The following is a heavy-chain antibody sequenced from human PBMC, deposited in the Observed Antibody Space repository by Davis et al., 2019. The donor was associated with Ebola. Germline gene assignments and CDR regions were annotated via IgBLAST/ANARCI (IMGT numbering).Heavy chain of an antibody. CDR1: GFTFSSYA. V-gene: IGHV3-30-3*01. CDR3: AKDDGYSSGWYLDY. D-gene: IGHD6-19*01. CDR2: ISYDGSNK. J-gene: IGHJ4*02. Sequence: GESLKISCAASGFTFSSYAMHWVRQAPGKGLEWVAVISYDGSNKYYADSVKGRFTISRDNSKNTLYLQMNSLRAEDTAVYYCAKDDGYSSGWYLDYWGQGTLVTVSS.